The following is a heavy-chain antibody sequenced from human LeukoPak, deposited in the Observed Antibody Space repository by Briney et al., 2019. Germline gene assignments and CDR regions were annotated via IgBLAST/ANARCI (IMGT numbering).Heavy chain of an antibody. Sequence: SETLSLPFTVSGGSINNYYWSWIRQPAGKGLEWIGRIYTRGSTNYNPSLKSRVTMSVDTSKNQFSLKLSSVTAADTAVYYCARGRYCSADICSGGDAFDIWGQGTMVSVSS. V-gene: IGHV4-4*07. CDR2: IYTRGST. CDR1: GGSINNYY. CDR3: ARGRYCSADICSGGDAFDI. D-gene: IGHD2-15*01. J-gene: IGHJ3*02.